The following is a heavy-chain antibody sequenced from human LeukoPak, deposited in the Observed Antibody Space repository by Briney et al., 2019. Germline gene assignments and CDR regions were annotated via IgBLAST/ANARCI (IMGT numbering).Heavy chain of an antibody. CDR3: ARVAGYCSSTSNCYSDY. CDR1: GFTFSIYT. J-gene: IGHJ4*02. Sequence: PGGSLRLSCAASGFTFSIYTMNWVRQAPGKGLEWVSSISSSSSNIYYADSGKGRFTISRDNAKNSLYLQMNSLRAEDTAVYYCARVAGYCSSTSNCYSDYWGQGTLVTVSS. V-gene: IGHV3-21*01. CDR2: ISSSSSNI. D-gene: IGHD2-2*01.